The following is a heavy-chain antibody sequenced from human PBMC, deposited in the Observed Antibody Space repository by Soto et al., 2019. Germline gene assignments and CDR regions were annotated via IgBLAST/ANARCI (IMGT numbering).Heavy chain of an antibody. J-gene: IGHJ6*02. D-gene: IGHD6-19*01. CDR3: ARMNIAVDPRRYYYYGMDV. CDR1: GGTFSSYA. CDR2: IIPIFGTA. V-gene: IGHV1-69*13. Sequence: ASVKVSCKASGGTFSSYAISWVRQAPGQGLEWMGGIIPIFGTANYAQKFQGRVTITADESTSTAYMELSSLRSEDTAVYYCARMNIAVDPRRYYYYGMDVWGQGTTVTVSS.